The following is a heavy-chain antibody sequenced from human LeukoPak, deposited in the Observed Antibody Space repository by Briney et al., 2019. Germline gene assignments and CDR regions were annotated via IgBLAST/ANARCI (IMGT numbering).Heavy chain of an antibody. CDR1: GFTFTNFG. V-gene: IGHV3-23*01. D-gene: IGHD1-26*01. CDR2: ITDNGGNT. CDR3: AKGVLVGATQPFDY. Sequence: PGGSLRLSCVASGFTFTNFGMSWVRQAPGKGLEWVSSITDNGGNTYYADSVKGRFTISRDNSKNTLYLQMNSLRAEDTAVYYCAKGVLVGATQPFDYWGQGTLVTVSS. J-gene: IGHJ4*02.